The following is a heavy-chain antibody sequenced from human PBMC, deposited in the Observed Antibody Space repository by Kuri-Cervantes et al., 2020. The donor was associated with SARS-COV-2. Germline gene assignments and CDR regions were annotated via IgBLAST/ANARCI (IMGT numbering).Heavy chain of an antibody. CDR3: ARDLWKTARGVYDY. V-gene: IGHV4-38-2*02. J-gene: IGHJ4*02. Sequence: SQTLSLTCAVSGYSISSGYYWGWIRQPPGKGLEWIRSIYHSGSTYYNPSLKSRVTISVDTSKNQFSLKLSSVTAADTAVYYCARDLWKTARGVYDYWGQGTLVTVSS. CDR2: IYHSGST. CDR1: GYSISSGYY. D-gene: IGHD5-18*01.